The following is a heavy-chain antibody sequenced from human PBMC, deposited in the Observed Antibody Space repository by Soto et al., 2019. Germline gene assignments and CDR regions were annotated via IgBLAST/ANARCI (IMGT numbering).Heavy chain of an antibody. CDR3: AKDWADIVVVVAATIGFDY. J-gene: IGHJ4*02. D-gene: IGHD2-15*01. Sequence: QVQLVESGGGVVQPGRSLRLSCAASGFTFSSYGMHWFRQAPGKGLEWVAVISYDGSNKYYADSVKGRFTISRDNYKKSRYMRRNSLRAEDTAVYYCAKDWADIVVVVAATIGFDYWGQGTMVTVS. V-gene: IGHV3-30*18. CDR2: ISYDGSNK. CDR1: GFTFSSYG.